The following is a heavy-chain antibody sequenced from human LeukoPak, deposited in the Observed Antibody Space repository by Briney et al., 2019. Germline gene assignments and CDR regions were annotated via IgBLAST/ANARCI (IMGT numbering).Heavy chain of an antibody. V-gene: IGHV1-69*05. J-gene: IGHJ6*03. CDR3: ARDREDIVVVPAAKGGYYYYYMDV. Sequence: GSSVKVSCKASGGTFSSYAISWVRQAPGQGLEWMGGIIPIFGTANYAQKFQGRVTITTDESTNTAYMELSSLRSEDTAVYYCARDREDIVVVPAAKGGYYYYYMDVWGKGTTVTVSS. CDR2: IIPIFGTA. D-gene: IGHD2-2*01. CDR1: GGTFSSYA.